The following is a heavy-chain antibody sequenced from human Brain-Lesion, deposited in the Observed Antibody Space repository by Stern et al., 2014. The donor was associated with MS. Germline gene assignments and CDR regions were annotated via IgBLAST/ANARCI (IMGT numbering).Heavy chain of an antibody. Sequence: VQLVESGPGLVKPSQTLSLTCTVSGGSISSSGYYWSWIRQPADKGLEWIGRIHASGSTYSNPSLQRRVTHSMDTAKNPFSLKLPSVTAADTAVYYCATTRWDLFTWNWFDPWGQGTLVTVSS. V-gene: IGHV4-61*02. D-gene: IGHD1-26*01. J-gene: IGHJ5*02. CDR1: GGSISSSGYY. CDR2: IHASGST. CDR3: ATTRWDLFTWNWFDP.